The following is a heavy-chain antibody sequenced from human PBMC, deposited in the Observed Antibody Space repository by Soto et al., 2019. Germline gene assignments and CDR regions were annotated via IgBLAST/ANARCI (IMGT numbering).Heavy chain of an antibody. CDR1: GFTFRSYS. D-gene: IGHD3-10*01. CDR2: ISSSNRTI. V-gene: IGHV3-48*04. Sequence: SGFTFRSYSMNWVRQAPGKGLEWVSYISSSNRTINYVDSVKGRFTISRDNAKNSLYLQMNSLRAEDTAVYYCARVSTTYYYGSGDFDYWGQGTLVTVSS. J-gene: IGHJ4*02. CDR3: ARVSTTYYYGSGDFDY.